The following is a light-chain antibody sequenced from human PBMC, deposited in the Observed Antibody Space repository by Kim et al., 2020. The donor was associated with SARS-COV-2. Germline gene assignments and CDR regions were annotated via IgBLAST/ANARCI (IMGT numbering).Light chain of an antibody. V-gene: IGLV6-57*02. CDR3: QSYDGNNWV. CDR1: SGTVASNF. CDR2: EDN. J-gene: IGLJ3*02. Sequence: LTQPHSVSESPGKTVTISCTGSSGTVASNFVQWYQQRPGSAPTTVIYEDNQRPSGVPDRFSGSIDSSSNSASLTISGLKPEDEADYYCQSYDGNNWVFGGGTQLTVL.